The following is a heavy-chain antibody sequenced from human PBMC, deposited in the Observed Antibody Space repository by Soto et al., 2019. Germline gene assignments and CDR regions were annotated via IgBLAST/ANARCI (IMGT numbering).Heavy chain of an antibody. CDR1: GFSLSTSGVG. V-gene: IGHV2-5*02. D-gene: IGHD3-22*01. CDR2: IYWDDDK. J-gene: IGHJ5*02. CDR3: AHSLIGYYYDSSGSNWFDP. Sequence: SGXTLVNPTQTLTLTCTFSGFSLSTSGVGVGWIRQPPGKALEWLALIYWDDDKRYSPSLKSRLTITKDTSKNQVVLTMTNMDPVDTATYYCAHSLIGYYYDSSGSNWFDPWGQGTLVTVSS.